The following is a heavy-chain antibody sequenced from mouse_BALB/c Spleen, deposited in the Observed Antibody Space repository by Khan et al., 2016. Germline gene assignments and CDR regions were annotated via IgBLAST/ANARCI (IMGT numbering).Heavy chain of an antibody. J-gene: IGHJ2*01. V-gene: IGHV5-6-5*01. D-gene: IGHD1-1*01. CDR1: GFTFSSYA. CDR3: TRGVTTVVEDFDY. CDR2: ISSGGNT. Sequence: EVELVESGGGLVKPGGSLKLSCAASGFTFSSYAMSWVRQTPEKRLEWVASISSGGNTFYPDRLKGRFTISRDNARNILYLQMSSLRSEDTAMYYGTRGVTTVVEDFDYWGQGTTLTVSS.